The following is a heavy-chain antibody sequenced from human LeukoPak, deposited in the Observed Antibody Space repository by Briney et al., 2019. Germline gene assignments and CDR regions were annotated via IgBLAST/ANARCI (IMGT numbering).Heavy chain of an antibody. CDR3: VPAAMGSGAFDI. J-gene: IGHJ3*02. CDR1: GGSISSSSYY. CDR2: IYYSGST. Sequence: SETLSLTCTVSGGSISSSSYYWGWIRQPPGKGLEWIGSIYYSGSTYYNPSLKSRVTISVDTSKNQFSLKLSSVTAADTAVYYCVPAAMGSGAFDIWGQGTMVTVSS. D-gene: IGHD2-2*01. V-gene: IGHV4-39*01.